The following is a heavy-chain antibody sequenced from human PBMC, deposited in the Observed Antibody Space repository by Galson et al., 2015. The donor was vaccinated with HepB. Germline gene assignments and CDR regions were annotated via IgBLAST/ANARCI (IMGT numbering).Heavy chain of an antibody. V-gene: IGHV4-59*01. CDR2: IYFSGST. Sequence: SETLSLTCTVSDGSINNYYWTWIRQPPGKGLEWIGYIYFSGSTNYNPSLKSRVTISIDTSKNQFSLKLYSVTAADTAVYYCARDRGVGADNWFDPWGQGTLVTVSS. CDR3: ARDRGVGADNWFDP. CDR1: DGSINNYY. J-gene: IGHJ5*02. D-gene: IGHD1-26*01.